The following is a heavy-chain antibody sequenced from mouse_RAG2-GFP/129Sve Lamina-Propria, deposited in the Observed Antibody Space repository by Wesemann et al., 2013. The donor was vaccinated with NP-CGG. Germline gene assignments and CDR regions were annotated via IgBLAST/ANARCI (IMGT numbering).Heavy chain of an antibody. CDR3: ARRARYYDGSHAPYFDV. J-gene: IGHJ1*01. CDR1: GFSLSTFGMG. V-gene: IGHV8-8*01. D-gene: IGHD1-1*01. CDR2: IWWGDDK. Sequence: QVTLKESGPGILQPSQTLSLTCSFSGFSLSTFGMGVGWIRQPSGKGLEWLANIWWGDDKYYNPALKSRVTISKDTSRNQVFLKITSVDTADTATYYCARRARYYDGSHAPYFDVWGAGTTVTVSS.